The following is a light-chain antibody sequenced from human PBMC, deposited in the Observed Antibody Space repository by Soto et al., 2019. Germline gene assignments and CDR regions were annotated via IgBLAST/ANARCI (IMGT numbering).Light chain of an antibody. Sequence: QSAPTQPASVSGSPGHSITISCTGTSSDIGLNNYGSWYQQHPGKAPALIIDAVTYRPSGVSSRFPGSKSGDTASLTISGLRTEDDAGYYWTSHSASRPVVCGRGTKVTVL. CDR3: TSHSASRPVV. V-gene: IGLV2-14*03. J-gene: IGLJ2*01. CDR1: SSDIGLNNY. CDR2: AVT.